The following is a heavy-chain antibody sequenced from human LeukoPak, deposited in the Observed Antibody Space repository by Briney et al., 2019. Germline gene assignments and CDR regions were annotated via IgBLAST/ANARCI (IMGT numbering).Heavy chain of an antibody. CDR1: GGSISSGSYY. D-gene: IGHD4-11*01. V-gene: IGHV4-61*02. Sequence: PSETLSLTCTVSGGSISSGSYYWSWIRQPAGKGLEWIGRIYTSGSTNYNPSLKSRVTISVDTSKNQFSLKLSSVTAADTAVYYCARDRGLYSNYPVMTDPWGQGTLVTVSS. CDR2: IYTSGST. J-gene: IGHJ5*02. CDR3: ARDRGLYSNYPVMTDP.